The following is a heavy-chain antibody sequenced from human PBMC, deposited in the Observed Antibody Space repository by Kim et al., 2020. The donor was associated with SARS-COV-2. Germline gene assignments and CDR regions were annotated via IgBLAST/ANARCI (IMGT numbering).Heavy chain of an antibody. D-gene: IGHD3-10*01. Sequence: SETLSLTCTVSGGSISSGGYYWSWIRQHPGKGLEWIGYIYYSGSTYYNPSLKSRVTISVDTSKNQFSLKLSSVTAADTAEYYCARALSQLLWFGESLINWFDPWGQGTLVTVSS. CDR1: GGSISSGGYY. CDR3: ARALSQLLWFGESLINWFDP. CDR2: IYYSGST. V-gene: IGHV4-31*03. J-gene: IGHJ5*02.